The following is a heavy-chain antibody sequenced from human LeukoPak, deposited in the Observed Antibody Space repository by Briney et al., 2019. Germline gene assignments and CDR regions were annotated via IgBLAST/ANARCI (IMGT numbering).Heavy chain of an antibody. V-gene: IGHV4-30-4*08. J-gene: IGHJ4*02. Sequence: SQTLSLTCTVSGGSISSGDYYWSWIRQPPGKGLEWIGYIYYSGSTYYNPSLKSRVTISVDTSKNQFSLKLSSVTAADTPVYYCARDQIAARMSDYWGQGTLVTVSS. CDR1: GGSISSGDYY. CDR2: IYYSGST. D-gene: IGHD6-6*01. CDR3: ARDQIAARMSDY.